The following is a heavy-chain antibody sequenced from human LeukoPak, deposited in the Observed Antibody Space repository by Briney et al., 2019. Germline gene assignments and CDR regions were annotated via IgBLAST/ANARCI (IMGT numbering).Heavy chain of an antibody. V-gene: IGHV3-23*01. CDR2: LSDSGSKT. CDR1: GFTFRSYA. CDR3: ARDSISTAQTGTTGSYYYYGMDV. Sequence: GGSLRLSCAASGFTFRSYAMTWVRQAPGKGLEWVSALSDSGSKTHYADSVKGRFTISRDNSKNTLYLQMNSLRAEDTAVYYCARDSISTAQTGTTGSYYYYGMDVWGQGTTVTVSS. D-gene: IGHD1-1*01. J-gene: IGHJ6*02.